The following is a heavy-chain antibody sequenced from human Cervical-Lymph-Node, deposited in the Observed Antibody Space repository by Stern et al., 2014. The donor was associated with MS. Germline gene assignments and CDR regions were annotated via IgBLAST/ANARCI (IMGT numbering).Heavy chain of an antibody. D-gene: IGHD2-15*01. CDR2: IFSNDEK. V-gene: IGHV2-26*01. Sequence: VTLRESGPVLVKPPEPLTLTCTVSGFSLNNARLGVSWIRQPPGKAPEWLAHIFSNDEKSYSPSLNSRLTISKDASKSQVVLTMSNLDPVDTAIYYCARMSSRGLYYFDHWGQGTLVAVSS. J-gene: IGHJ4*02. CDR3: ARMSSRGLYYFDH. CDR1: GFSLNNARLG.